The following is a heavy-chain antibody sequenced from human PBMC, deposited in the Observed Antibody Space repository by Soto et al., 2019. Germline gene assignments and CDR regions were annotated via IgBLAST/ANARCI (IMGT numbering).Heavy chain of an antibody. D-gene: IGHD2-15*01. Sequence: GASVKVSCKASGGTFSSYTISWVRQAPGQGLEWMGGIIPILGIANYAQKFQGRVTITADKSTSTAYMELSSLRSEDTAVYYCASARTYCSGGSCYYNEYDYWGQGTLVTVSS. CDR3: ASARTYCSGGSCYYNEYDY. CDR1: GGTFSSYT. J-gene: IGHJ4*02. V-gene: IGHV1-69*10. CDR2: IIPILGIA.